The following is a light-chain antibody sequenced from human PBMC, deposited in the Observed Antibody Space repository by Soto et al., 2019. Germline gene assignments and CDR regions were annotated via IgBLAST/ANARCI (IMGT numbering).Light chain of an antibody. V-gene: IGKV3-20*01. CDR1: QSVSSSY. CDR3: QQYGSTLFT. CDR2: GAS. J-gene: IGKJ3*01. Sequence: EIVLTQSPGTLSLSPGERATLSCRASQSVSSSYLAWYQQKPGQAPRLLIYGASSRATGIPDRFSGSGSGTDFTLTISRLEPADCAVYYCQQYGSTLFTFGPGTKADIK.